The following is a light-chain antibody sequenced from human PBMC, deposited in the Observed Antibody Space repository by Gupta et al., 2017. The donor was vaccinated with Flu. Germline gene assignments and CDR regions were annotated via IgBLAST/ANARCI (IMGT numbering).Light chain of an antibody. CDR1: QSVSSY. CDR2: DAS. J-gene: IGKJ4*01. V-gene: IGKV3-11*02. CDR3: HQRCNWALS. Sequence: EIVLTQSPATLSLSPGERATLSCRASQSVSSYLAWYQQKPGQAPRLLIYDASNRATGMLARLSGSGSGRDFTLTIISIVPADFAVYYCHQRCNWALSFGGGTKVEIK.